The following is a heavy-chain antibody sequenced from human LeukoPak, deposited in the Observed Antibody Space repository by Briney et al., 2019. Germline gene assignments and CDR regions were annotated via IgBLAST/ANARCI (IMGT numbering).Heavy chain of an antibody. CDR2: IRYDGSNK. D-gene: IGHD6-13*01. V-gene: IGHV3-30*02. Sequence: GGSLRLSCAASGFTFSSYGMHWVRQAPGKGLEWVAFIRYDGSNKYYADSVKGRFTISRDNSKNTLYLQMNSLRAEDTAVYYCAKDDSSSRYRGESYFDYWGQGTLVTVSS. CDR1: GFTFSSYG. J-gene: IGHJ4*02. CDR3: AKDDSSSRYRGESYFDY.